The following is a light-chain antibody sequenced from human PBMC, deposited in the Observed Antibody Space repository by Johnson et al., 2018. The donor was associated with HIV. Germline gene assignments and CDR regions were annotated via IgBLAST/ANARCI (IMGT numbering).Light chain of an antibody. CDR3: GTWDSSLSAAV. Sequence: QSVLTQPPSMSAAPGQKVTISCSASSSNIGNNYVSWYQQLPGTAPKLLIYENNKRPSRIPDRFSGSKSGTSATLGITGLQTGDEADYYCGTWDSSLSAAVFGTGTKVTVL. V-gene: IGLV1-51*02. CDR1: SSNIGNNY. J-gene: IGLJ1*01. CDR2: ENN.